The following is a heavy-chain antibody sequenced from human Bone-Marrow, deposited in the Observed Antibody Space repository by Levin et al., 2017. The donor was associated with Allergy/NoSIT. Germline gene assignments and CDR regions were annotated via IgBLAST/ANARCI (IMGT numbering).Heavy chain of an antibody. CDR3: AHSSQAWFGEFSH. CDR1: GFSLTSSGVA. Sequence: NGSGPTLVKPTETLTLTCTFSGFSLTSSGVAVGWVRQSPGEALEWLALISGDDDKRYSPSLKSRLSITRDTSKNQVVLTMTNMASVDTATYFCAHSSQAWFGEFSHWGQGTLVTVSS. D-gene: IGHD3-10*01. J-gene: IGHJ4*02. V-gene: IGHV2-5*02. CDR2: ISGDDDK.